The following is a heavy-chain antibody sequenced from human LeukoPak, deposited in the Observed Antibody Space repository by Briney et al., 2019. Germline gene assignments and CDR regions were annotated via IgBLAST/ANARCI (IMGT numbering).Heavy chain of an antibody. D-gene: IGHD3-10*01. CDR3: ARDRVVYYYGSGGAFDI. CDR1: GYSISSGYY. Sequence: PSETLSLTCTVSGYSISSGYYWGWIRQPAGKGLEGIGRIYTSGSTNYNPSLKSRVTMSVDTSKNQFSLKLSSVTAADTAVYYCARDRVVYYYGSGGAFDIWGQGTMVTVSS. V-gene: IGHV4-4*07. CDR2: IYTSGST. J-gene: IGHJ3*02.